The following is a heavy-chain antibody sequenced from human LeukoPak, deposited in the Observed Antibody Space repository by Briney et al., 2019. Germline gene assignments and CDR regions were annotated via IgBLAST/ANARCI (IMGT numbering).Heavy chain of an antibody. CDR2: ISAYNGNT. D-gene: IGHD3-22*01. CDR3: AREARYYYDSSGSDY. J-gene: IGHJ4*02. Sequence: ASVKVSCKASGYIFTSYGISWVRQAPGQGLEWMGWISAYNGNTNYAQKLQGRVTMTTDTSTSTAYMELRSLRSDDTAVYYCAREARYYYDSSGSDYWGQGTLVTVSS. CDR1: GYIFTSYG. V-gene: IGHV1-18*01.